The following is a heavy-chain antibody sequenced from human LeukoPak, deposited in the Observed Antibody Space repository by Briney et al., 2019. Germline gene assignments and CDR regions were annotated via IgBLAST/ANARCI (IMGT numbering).Heavy chain of an antibody. CDR3: AIDWSADY. Sequence: GGSLRLSCTASGFTFSSYAMTWVRQAPGKGVEWVSAMGTSGDSPKYADSVKGRFTISRYSSKNTVDLQMNSLRPEDTAVYYFAIDWSADYWGQGTLVTVSS. J-gene: IGHJ4*02. V-gene: IGHV3-23*01. CDR2: MGTSGDSP. CDR1: GFTFSSYA.